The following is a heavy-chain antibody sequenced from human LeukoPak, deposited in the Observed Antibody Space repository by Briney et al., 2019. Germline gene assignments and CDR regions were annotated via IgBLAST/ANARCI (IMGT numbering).Heavy chain of an antibody. CDR2: ISPSGGST. D-gene: IGHD3-3*01. CDR3: ARPSGELAFDI. J-gene: IGHJ3*02. Sequence: ASVKVSCKASGYTLTSYYMHWVRQAPGQGLEWMGIISPSGGSTSDAQRFQGRVTMTRDMSTSTVYMELSSLRSEDTAVYYCARPSGELAFDIWGQGTMVTVSS. CDR1: GYTLTSYY. V-gene: IGHV1-46*01.